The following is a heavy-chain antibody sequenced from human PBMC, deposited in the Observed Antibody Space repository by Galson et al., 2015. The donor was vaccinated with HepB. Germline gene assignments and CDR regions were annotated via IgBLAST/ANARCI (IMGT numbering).Heavy chain of an antibody. V-gene: IGHV1-69*13. CDR1: GGTFSSYA. Sequence: SVKVSCKASGGTFSSYAISWVRQAPGQGLEWMGGIIPIFGTANYAQKFQGRVTITADESTSTAYMELSSLRSEDTAVYYCARRYGDTGWFAPWGQGTLVTVSS. CDR2: IIPIFGTA. D-gene: IGHD4-17*01. J-gene: IGHJ5*02. CDR3: ARRYGDTGWFAP.